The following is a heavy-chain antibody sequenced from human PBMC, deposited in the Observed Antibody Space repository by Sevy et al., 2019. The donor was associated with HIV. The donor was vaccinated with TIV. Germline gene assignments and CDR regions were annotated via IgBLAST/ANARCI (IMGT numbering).Heavy chain of an antibody. D-gene: IGHD1-26*01. CDR1: GFTFSSYW. V-gene: IGHV3-7*01. CDR3: ARPEGIVGATTIDY. Sequence: GGSLRLSCAASGFTFSSYWMSWVRQAPGKGLDWVANIEQDGSEKYDVDSVKGRFTISRDNAKNSLYLQMNSLRAEDTAVYYCARPEGIVGATTIDYWGQGTLVTVSS. CDR2: IEQDGSEK. J-gene: IGHJ4*02.